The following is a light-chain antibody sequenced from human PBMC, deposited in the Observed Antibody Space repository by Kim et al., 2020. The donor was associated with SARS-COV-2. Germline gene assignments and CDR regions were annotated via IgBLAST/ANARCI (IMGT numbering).Light chain of an antibody. V-gene: IGKV1-39*01. CDR1: QSISSH. CDR3: QQSYITPFT. CDR2: AAS. J-gene: IGKJ3*01. Sequence: DIQMTQSPSSLSASVGDRVTITCRTTQSISSHLNWYQQKPGRAPKLLISAASTVQGGVPSRFSGSGSETDFTLTISSLQPEDFATYFWQQSYITPFTVGPGTKVDIK.